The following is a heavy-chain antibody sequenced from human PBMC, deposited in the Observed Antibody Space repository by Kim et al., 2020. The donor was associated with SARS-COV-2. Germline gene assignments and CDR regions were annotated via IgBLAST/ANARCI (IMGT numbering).Heavy chain of an antibody. Sequence: GGSLRLSCAVSTFSVSDNYMSWVRQAPGKGLEWVSSIYSGGSTYYSDSVKGRFTISRDNSKNTVFLQMNSLRAEDTAVYYWRGVVITVRPLEDYWGQGTPVTGPS. CDR2: IYSGGST. D-gene: IGHD1-20*01. CDR1: TFSVSDNY. J-gene: IGHJ4*02. V-gene: IGHV3-66*01. CDR3: RGVVITVRPLEDY.